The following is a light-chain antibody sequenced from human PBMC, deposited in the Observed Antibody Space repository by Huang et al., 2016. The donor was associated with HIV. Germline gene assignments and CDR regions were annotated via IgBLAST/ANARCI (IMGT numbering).Light chain of an antibody. CDR3: QQYGGSPLFT. Sequence: EIVLTQSPGTLSLSPGERAALSCRASQSLRSSSLAWYQQKPGQAPRLLIYGASSRATGIPDKFSGSGSGTDFTLIISRLEAEDSAVYYCQQYGGSPLFTFGPGTKVEIK. J-gene: IGKJ3*01. V-gene: IGKV3-20*01. CDR2: GAS. CDR1: QSLRSSS.